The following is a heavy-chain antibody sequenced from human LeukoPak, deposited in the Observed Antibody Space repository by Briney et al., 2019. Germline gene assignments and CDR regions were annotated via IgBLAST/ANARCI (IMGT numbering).Heavy chain of an antibody. CDR2: ISYDGSNK. J-gene: IGHJ6*02. CDR3: AKDRGPAVVRGAYYGMDV. V-gene: IGHV3-30*04. D-gene: IGHD3-10*01. CDR1: GFTFSSYA. Sequence: GRSLRLSCAASGFTFSSYAMHWVRQAPGKGLEWVAVISYDGSNKYYADSVKGRFTISRDNSKNTLYLQMNSLRAEDTAVYYCAKDRGPAVVRGAYYGMDVWGQGTTVTVSS.